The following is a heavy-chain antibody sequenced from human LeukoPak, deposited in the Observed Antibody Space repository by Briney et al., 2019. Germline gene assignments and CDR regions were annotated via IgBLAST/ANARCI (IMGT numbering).Heavy chain of an antibody. CDR2: IHYSRIT. J-gene: IGHJ4*02. V-gene: IGHV4-59*08. CDR3: TRGYRHGEGF. Sequence: SETLSLTCTVSGGSISSDYWSWIRQPPGKGLEWIGYIHYSRITNYNPSLKSRVTISVDTSKNQFSLKLSSVTAADTAVYYCTRGYRHGEGFWGQGTLVTVSS. D-gene: IGHD5-18*01. CDR1: GGSISSDY.